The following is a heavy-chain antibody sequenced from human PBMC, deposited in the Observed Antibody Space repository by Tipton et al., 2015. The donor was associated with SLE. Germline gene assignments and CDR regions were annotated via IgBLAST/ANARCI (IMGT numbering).Heavy chain of an antibody. CDR1: GFTFDDYA. CDR2: ISWNSGSI. CDR3: AKEYYYGSGSFDY. J-gene: IGHJ4*02. V-gene: IGHV3-9*01. D-gene: IGHD3-10*01. Sequence: RSLRLSCAASGFTFDDYAMHWVRQAPGKGLEWVSGISWNSGSIGYADSVKGRFTISRDNAKNSLYLQMNSLRAEDTALYYCAKEYYYGSGSFDYWGQGTLVTVSS.